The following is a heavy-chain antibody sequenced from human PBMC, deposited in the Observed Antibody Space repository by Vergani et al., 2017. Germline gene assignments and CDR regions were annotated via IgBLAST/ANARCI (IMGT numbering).Heavy chain of an antibody. J-gene: IGHJ6*03. CDR3: ARVGYSHGNRDYYYYYMDV. Sequence: QVQLVQSGAEVKKPGSSVKVSCKASGGTFSSYAISWVRQAPGQGLEWMGGIIPIFGTANYAQKFQGRVTITADESTSTAYMELSSLRSEDTAVYYCARVGYSHGNRDYYYYYMDVWGKGTTVTVSS. D-gene: IGHD5-18*01. CDR1: GGTFSSYA. V-gene: IGHV1-69*12. CDR2: IIPIFGTA.